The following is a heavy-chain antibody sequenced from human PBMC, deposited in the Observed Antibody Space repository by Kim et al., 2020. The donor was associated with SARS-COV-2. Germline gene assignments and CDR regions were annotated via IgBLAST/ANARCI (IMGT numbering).Heavy chain of an antibody. Sequence: GSLRLSCAASGFTFSDYYMSWIRQAPGKGLEWVSYISSSSSYTNYADSVKGRFTISRDNAKNSLYLQMNSLRAEDTAVYYCARDALDYYGSGSYLGMDVWGQGTTVTVSS. D-gene: IGHD3-10*01. V-gene: IGHV3-11*06. J-gene: IGHJ6*02. CDR2: ISSSSSYT. CDR1: GFTFSDYY. CDR3: ARDALDYYGSGSYLGMDV.